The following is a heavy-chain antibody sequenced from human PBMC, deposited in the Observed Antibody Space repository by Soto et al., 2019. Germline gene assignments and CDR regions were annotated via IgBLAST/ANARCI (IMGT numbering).Heavy chain of an antibody. CDR2: ISGSGGST. CDR3: AKGFNSGELLWFVELFLCDY. J-gene: IGHJ4*02. V-gene: IGHV3-23*01. D-gene: IGHD3-10*01. Sequence: EVQLLESGGGLVQPGGSLRLSCAASGFTFSSYAMSWVRQAPGKGLEWVSAISGSGGSTYYADSVKGRFTISRDNSKNTLHLQMNSLRAEDTAVYYCAKGFNSGELLWFVELFLCDYWGQETLVTVSS. CDR1: GFTFSSYA.